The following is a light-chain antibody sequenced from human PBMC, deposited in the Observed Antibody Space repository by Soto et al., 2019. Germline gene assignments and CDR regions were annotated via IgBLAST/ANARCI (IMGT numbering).Light chain of an antibody. J-gene: IGKJ4*01. CDR2: AAS. CDR1: QAVSTW. V-gene: IGKV1-12*01. Sequence: DIQMTQSPSFVSASVGDRVTITCRASQAVSTWLAWYQQKPGDAPKHLIYAASTLQSGVPSRFSGSGSGTDFTLTIRSLQPEDFATYYCQQSNSFPRTFGGGTKVDTK. CDR3: QQSNSFPRT.